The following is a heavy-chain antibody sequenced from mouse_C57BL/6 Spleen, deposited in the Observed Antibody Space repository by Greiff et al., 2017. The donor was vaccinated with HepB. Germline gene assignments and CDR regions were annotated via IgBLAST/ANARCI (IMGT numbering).Heavy chain of an antibody. CDR2: IDPSDSYT. CDR1: GYTFTSYW. Sequence: VQLVESGAELVRPGTSVKLSCKASGYTFTSYWMHWVKQRPGQGLEWIGVIDPSDSYTNYNQKFKGKATLTVDTSSSTAYMQLSSLTSEDSAVYYCARKRASYYGSEDWYVDVWGTGTTVTVSS. J-gene: IGHJ1*03. CDR3: ARKRASYYGSEDWYVDV. D-gene: IGHD1-1*01. V-gene: IGHV1-59*01.